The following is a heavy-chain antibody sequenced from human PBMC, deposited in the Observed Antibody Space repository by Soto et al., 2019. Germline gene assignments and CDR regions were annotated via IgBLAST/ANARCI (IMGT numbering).Heavy chain of an antibody. V-gene: IGHV1-3*01. CDR2: INAGNGNT. CDR3: AREAGYYDSSGYYRRHWYFDL. D-gene: IGHD3-22*01. Sequence: QVQLVQSGAEVKKPGASVKVSCKASGYTFTSYAMHWVRQAPGQRLEWMGWINAGNGNTKYSQKFQDRVTITRDTSASTAYMELSSLRYEDTAVYYCAREAGYYDSSGYYRRHWYFDLWGRGTLVTVSS. J-gene: IGHJ2*01. CDR1: GYTFTSYA.